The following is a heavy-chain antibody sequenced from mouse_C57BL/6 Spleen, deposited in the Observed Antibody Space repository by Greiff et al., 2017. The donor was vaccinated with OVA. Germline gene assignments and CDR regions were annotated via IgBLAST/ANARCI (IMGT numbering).Heavy chain of an antibody. CDR1: GFNIKDDY. CDR3: TSGSNYVGDFDY. D-gene: IGHD2-5*01. J-gene: IGHJ2*01. Sequence: EVQLQQSGAELVRPGASVKLSCTASGFNIKDDYMHWVKQRPEQGLEWIGWIDPENGDTEYASKFQGKATITADTSSNTAYLQLSSLTSEDTAVYYCTSGSNYVGDFDYWGQGTTLTVSS. V-gene: IGHV14-4*01. CDR2: IDPENGDT.